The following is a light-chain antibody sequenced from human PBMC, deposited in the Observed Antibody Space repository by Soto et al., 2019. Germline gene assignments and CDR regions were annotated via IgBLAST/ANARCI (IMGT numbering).Light chain of an antibody. CDR1: ESVSSY. J-gene: IGKJ1*01. CDR3: QQSYSKWT. Sequence: DIQMTQSPSSLSASVGDRVSITCRAKESVSSYVNWYQQKPGKAPKLLIYAASSLQSGVPARFSGSGSVTDFTLTISGLQPEDFATYYCQQSYSKWTFGQGTKVEIK. CDR2: AAS. V-gene: IGKV1-39*01.